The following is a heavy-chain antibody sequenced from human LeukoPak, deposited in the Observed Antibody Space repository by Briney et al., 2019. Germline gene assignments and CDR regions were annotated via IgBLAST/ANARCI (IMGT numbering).Heavy chain of an antibody. J-gene: IGHJ4*02. D-gene: IGHD3-3*01. CDR2: IYYSGST. Sequence: SQTLSLTCTVSGGSISSGDYYWSWIRQPPGKGLEWIEYIYYSGSTYYNPSLESRVTIPVDTSKNQFSLKLSSVTAADTAVYYCARVPGGGRFLEWLGFDYWGQGTLVTVSS. CDR3: ARVPGGGRFLEWLGFDY. CDR1: GGSISSGDYY. V-gene: IGHV4-30-4*08.